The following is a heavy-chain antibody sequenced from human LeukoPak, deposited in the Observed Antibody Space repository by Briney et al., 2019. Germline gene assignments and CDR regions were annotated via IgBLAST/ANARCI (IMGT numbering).Heavy chain of an antibody. J-gene: IGHJ4*02. D-gene: IGHD4-23*01. CDR2: ISGSGTNT. CDR1: GFTFSSYA. Sequence: PGGSLRLSCAASGFTFSSYAMSWVRQAPGKGLEWVSVISGSGTNTYYADSVKGRFTISRDNSRNTLYLQMNSLRAEDTAVYYCARDRFGYGGNSGLWGQGTLVTVSS. V-gene: IGHV3-23*01. CDR3: ARDRFGYGGNSGL.